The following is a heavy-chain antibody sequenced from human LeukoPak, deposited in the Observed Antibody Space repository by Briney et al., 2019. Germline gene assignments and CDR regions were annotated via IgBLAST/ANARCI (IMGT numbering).Heavy chain of an antibody. V-gene: IGHV1-46*01. CDR1: GYTFTSYY. J-gene: IGHJ4*02. CDR3: ARVIGATRVDY. Sequence: ASVKVSCKASGYTFTSYYMHWVRQAPGQGLEWMGIINPSGGSTSYAQKFQGRVTMTRDTSTTTVYMELSSLRSEDTAVYYCARVIGATRVDYWGQGTLVTVSS. D-gene: IGHD2-15*01. CDR2: INPSGGST.